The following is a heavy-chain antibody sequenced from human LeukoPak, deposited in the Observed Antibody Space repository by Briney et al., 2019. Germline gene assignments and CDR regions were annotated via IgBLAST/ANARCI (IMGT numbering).Heavy chain of an antibody. CDR1: GGSISSIY. Sequence: SETLSLTCTVSGGSISSIYWSWIRQPPGKGLEWIGYISYSGSTSCNPSLKSRVTISVDMSKNQLSLKLSSVTAADTAVYYCARGPGSDSSFDYWGQGTLVTVSS. D-gene: IGHD2-21*01. CDR2: ISYSGST. CDR3: ARGPGSDSSFDY. V-gene: IGHV4-59*01. J-gene: IGHJ4*02.